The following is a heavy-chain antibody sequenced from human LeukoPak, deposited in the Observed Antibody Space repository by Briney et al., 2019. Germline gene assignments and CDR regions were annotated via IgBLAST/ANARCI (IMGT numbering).Heavy chain of an antibody. V-gene: IGHV3-30-3*01. Sequence: QPGRSLRLSCAASGFTVSSYAMHWVRQAPGKGLEWVAVISYDGSNKYYADSVKGRFTISRDNSKNTLYLQMNSLRAEDTAVYYCTKDRSTYYDSSGYLIIDAFDIWGQGTVVTVSS. CDR3: TKDRSTYYDSSGYLIIDAFDI. CDR1: GFTVSSYA. J-gene: IGHJ3*02. D-gene: IGHD3-22*01. CDR2: ISYDGSNK.